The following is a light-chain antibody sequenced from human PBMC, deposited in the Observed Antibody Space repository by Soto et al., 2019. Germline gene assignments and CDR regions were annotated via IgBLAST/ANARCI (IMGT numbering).Light chain of an antibody. Sequence: DIQMTQSASTLSASVGDGVTITCQASQGISSYLNWYQQKPGKAPKLLIYAASSLQSGVPSRFSGSGSGTDFTLTISSLQPEDFATYYCLQSYSTPGTFGQGTRLEIK. CDR1: QGISSY. CDR2: AAS. CDR3: LQSYSTPGT. V-gene: IGKV1-39*01. J-gene: IGKJ5*01.